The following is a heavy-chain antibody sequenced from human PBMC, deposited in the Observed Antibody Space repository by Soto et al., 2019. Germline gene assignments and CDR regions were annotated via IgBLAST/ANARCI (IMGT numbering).Heavy chain of an antibody. D-gene: IGHD1-1*01. J-gene: IGHJ4*02. CDR2: ITSSSSAI. CDR1: GFTFSSYT. Sequence: SGGGLVKPGGSLRLSCAASGFTFSSYTMNWVRQAPGKGLEWVSSITSSSSAIYYADSVRGRFTISRDNAKNSLYLQMNSLRAEDAAVYYCARDPNTGTYHFNYWGQGTLVTVSS. CDR3: ARDPNTGTYHFNY. V-gene: IGHV3-21*01.